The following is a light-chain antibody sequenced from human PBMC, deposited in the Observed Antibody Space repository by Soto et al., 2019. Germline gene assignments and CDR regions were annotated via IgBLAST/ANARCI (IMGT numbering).Light chain of an antibody. V-gene: IGLV1-47*01. CDR1: SSNIGSNY. CDR2: RNS. Sequence: QAVVTQPPSASGTPGQGVTISCSGSSSNIGSNYVYWYQQLPGTVPQLLIYRNSERPSGVPDRFSGSKSGTSASLAISGLRSEYEADYYCAAWDDSLSGVVFGGGTKLTVL. CDR3: AAWDDSLSGVV. J-gene: IGLJ2*01.